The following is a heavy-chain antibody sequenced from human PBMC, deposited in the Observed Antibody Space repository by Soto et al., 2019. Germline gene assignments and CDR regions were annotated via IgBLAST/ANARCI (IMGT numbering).Heavy chain of an antibody. Sequence: QVQLVQSGADVKKPGASVKVSCKASGYNFTSYDINWVRQATGQGLEGMGWMNPNSGNTGYAQKFQGRVTMTRNTSISTAYMELSSLRSEDTAVYYCARGKSVGGGVELCLDVWGQGTTVTVSS. D-gene: IGHD2-2*01. CDR3: ARGKSVGGGVELCLDV. J-gene: IGHJ6*02. CDR1: GYNFTSYD. CDR2: MNPNSGNT. V-gene: IGHV1-8*01.